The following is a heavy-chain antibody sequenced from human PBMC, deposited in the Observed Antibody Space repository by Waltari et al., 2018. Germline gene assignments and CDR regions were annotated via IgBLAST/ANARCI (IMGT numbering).Heavy chain of an antibody. V-gene: IGHV5-51*01. J-gene: IGHJ4*02. D-gene: IGHD3-10*01. CDR2: IFPGDSHS. CDR3: ARSLVRGVIQSFDF. CDR1: GYDFSNYW. Sequence: EVKLVQSGAEVKKPGESLSLSCKTFGYDFSNYWIGWVRQMPGKGLEWMGIIFPGDSHSNYSPPFQGQVTMSVNMSIATAYLQWTSLQASDTAMYYCARSLVRGVIQSFDFWGQGTLVTVSS.